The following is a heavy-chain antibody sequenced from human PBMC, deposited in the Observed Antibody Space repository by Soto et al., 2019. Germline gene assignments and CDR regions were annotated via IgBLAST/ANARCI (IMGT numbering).Heavy chain of an antibody. CDR3: ARGYDSFDY. Sequence: PSGTLSLTCTVSGGSISSYYWSWIRQPPGKGLEWIGYIYYSGSTNYNPSLKSRVTISVDTSKNQFSLKLSSVTAADTAVYYCARGYDSFDYWGQGTLVTVSS. V-gene: IGHV4-59*01. CDR2: IYYSGST. CDR1: GGSISSYY. D-gene: IGHD5-12*01. J-gene: IGHJ4*02.